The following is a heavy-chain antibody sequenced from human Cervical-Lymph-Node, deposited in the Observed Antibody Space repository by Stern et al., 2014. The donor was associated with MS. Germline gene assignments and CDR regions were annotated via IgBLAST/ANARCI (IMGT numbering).Heavy chain of an antibody. CDR3: ARATDL. Sequence: VQLLESGPGLLRPSETLSLTCTVSGASITSHFWTWIRQPPGQGLEWIGYFYYPGTTNYNASLKGRVAISIDSSKTQFSLRLSSVTAADTAVYYCARATDLWGQGTLVTVSS. CDR1: GASITSHF. J-gene: IGHJ5*02. V-gene: IGHV4-59*11. CDR2: FYYPGTT.